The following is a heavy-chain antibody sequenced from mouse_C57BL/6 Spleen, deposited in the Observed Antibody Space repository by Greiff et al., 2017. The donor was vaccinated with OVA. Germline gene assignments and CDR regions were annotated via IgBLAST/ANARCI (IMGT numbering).Heavy chain of an antibody. CDR1: GFSLTSYG. CDR3: ARQGDSSGYVHFDY. Sequence: VQLQQSGPGLVAPSQSLSITCTVSGFSLTSYGVHWVRQPPGKGLEWLVVIWSDGSTTYNSALKSRLSISKDNSKSQVFLKMNSLQTDDTAMYYWARQGDSSGYVHFDYWGQGTTLTVSS. CDR2: IWSDGST. J-gene: IGHJ2*01. V-gene: IGHV2-6-1*01. D-gene: IGHD3-2*02.